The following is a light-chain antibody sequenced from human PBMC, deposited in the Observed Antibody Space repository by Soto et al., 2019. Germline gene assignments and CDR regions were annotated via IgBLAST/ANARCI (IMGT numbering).Light chain of an antibody. Sequence: EIVMTQSPATLSVSPGERATLSCRASQSVSSNLAWYQQKAGQAPRVLIYGASTRATGCPARFSGSGSGTEFTLTISSLPSEDFAVYYCQQYNDWPPHFGPGTKVDIK. CDR3: QQYNDWPPH. CDR2: GAS. CDR1: QSVSSN. J-gene: IGKJ3*01. V-gene: IGKV3-15*01.